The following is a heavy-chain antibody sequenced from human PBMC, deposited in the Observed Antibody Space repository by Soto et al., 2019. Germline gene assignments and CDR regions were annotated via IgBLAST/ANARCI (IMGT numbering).Heavy chain of an antibody. Sequence: PGGSLRLSCAASGFTFNSYWMHWVRQVPGKGLECVSRIDGDGTTTHYADSVKGRFTISRDNAKNTLYLQMNSPRAEDSAVYLCARRIAVAGTYDHWGQGTLVTVSS. J-gene: IGHJ4*02. CDR3: ARRIAVAGTYDH. CDR1: GFTFNSYW. D-gene: IGHD6-19*01. V-gene: IGHV3-74*01. CDR2: IDGDGTTT.